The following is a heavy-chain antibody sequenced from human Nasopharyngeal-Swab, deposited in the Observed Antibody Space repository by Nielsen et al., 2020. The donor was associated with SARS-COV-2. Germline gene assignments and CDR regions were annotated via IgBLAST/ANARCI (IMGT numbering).Heavy chain of an antibody. J-gene: IGHJ5*02. Sequence: GESLKISCAASGFTVSSNYMSWVRQAPGKGLEWVSVIYSGGSTYYADSVKGRFTISRDNSKNTLYLQMNRLRAEDTAVYYCARDIWFGDWGQGTLVTVSS. CDR1: GFTVSSNY. CDR2: IYSGGST. CDR3: ARDIWFGD. V-gene: IGHV3-53*01.